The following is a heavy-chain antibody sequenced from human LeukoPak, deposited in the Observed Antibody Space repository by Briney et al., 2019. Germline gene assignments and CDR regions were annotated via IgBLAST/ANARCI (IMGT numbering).Heavy chain of an antibody. CDR2: IYPGDSET. J-gene: IGHJ4*02. CDR3: ARGSGVMASLDY. V-gene: IGHV5-51*01. Sequence: GESLKISCKGSGYSFTNYWIGWVRQMPGKGLEWMGIIYPGDSETRYSPSFQGQVTISADKSISTAYLQWSGLKASDSAMFYCARGSGVMASLDYWGQGTPVTVSS. CDR1: GYSFTNYW. D-gene: IGHD5-24*01.